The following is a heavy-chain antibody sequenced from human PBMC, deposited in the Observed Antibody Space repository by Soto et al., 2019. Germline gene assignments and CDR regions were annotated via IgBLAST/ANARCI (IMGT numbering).Heavy chain of an antibody. V-gene: IGHV4-39*01. D-gene: IGHD3-3*01. CDR1: GGSISSSSYY. CDR3: ARTPRFLDWLLSPPLY. J-gene: IGHJ4*02. Sequence: QLQLQESGPGLVKPSETLSLTCTVSGGSISSSSYYWGWIRQPPRKGLEWIGSIFYSGTASYNPSLKSRVTISADTSKNQFSLKLSSVPAADTAVYYCARTPRFLDWLLSPPLYWVQGIVVSVSS. CDR2: IFYSGTA.